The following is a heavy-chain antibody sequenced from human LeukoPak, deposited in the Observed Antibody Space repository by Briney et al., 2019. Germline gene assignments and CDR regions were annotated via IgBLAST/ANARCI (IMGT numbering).Heavy chain of an antibody. CDR1: GYTFTGYY. Sequence: ASVKVSCKASGYTFTGYYMHWVRQAPGQELEWMGWINPNSGGTNYAQKFQGRVTMTRDTSISTAYMELSRLRSDDTAVYYCARDEYYYGSGSPLDAAAGTFDPWGQGTLVTVSS. J-gene: IGHJ5*02. CDR2: INPNSGGT. CDR3: ARDEYYYGSGSPLDAAAGTFDP. V-gene: IGHV1-2*02. D-gene: IGHD3-10*01.